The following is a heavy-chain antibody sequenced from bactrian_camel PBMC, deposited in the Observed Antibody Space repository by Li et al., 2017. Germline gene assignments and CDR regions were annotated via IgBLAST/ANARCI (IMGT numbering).Heavy chain of an antibody. V-gene: IGHV3S63*01. Sequence: QVQLVESGGGSVQAGGSLKLSCVASGYNFTSHCMGWFRQGTGNERETVAYIGAAGYELYTESAKGRFTVSRDNAKNTLFLQMSSLKPEDSGMYYCARAPARNGECSGLFGYWGQGTQVTVS. CDR2: IGAAGYE. CDR1: GYNFTSHC. CDR3: ARAPARNGECSGLFGY. J-gene: IGHJ6*01. D-gene: IGHD3*01.